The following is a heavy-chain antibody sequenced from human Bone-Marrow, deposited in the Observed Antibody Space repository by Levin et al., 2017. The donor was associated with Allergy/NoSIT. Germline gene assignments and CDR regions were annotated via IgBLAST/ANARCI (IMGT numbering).Heavy chain of an antibody. D-gene: IGHD3-10*01. CDR2: ISSNGGST. Sequence: GESLKISCSASGFTFSSYAMHWVRQAPGKGLEYVSAISSNGGSTYYADSVKGRFTISRDNSKNTLYLQMSSLRAEDTAVYYCVKESGIRAFDYWGQGTLVTVSS. J-gene: IGHJ4*02. CDR3: VKESGIRAFDY. CDR1: GFTFSSYA. V-gene: IGHV3-64D*06.